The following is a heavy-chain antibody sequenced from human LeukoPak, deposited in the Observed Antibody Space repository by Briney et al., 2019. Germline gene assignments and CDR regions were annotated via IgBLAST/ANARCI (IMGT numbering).Heavy chain of an antibody. CDR3: ARERGIAVAGSRYFQH. CDR2: INPSGGST. CDR1: GYTFTSYY. J-gene: IGHJ1*01. Sequence: ASVKVSCKASGYTFTSYYMHWVRQAPGQGHEWMGIINPSGGSTSYAQKFQGRVTMTRDTSTSTVYMELSSLRSEDTAVYYCARERGIAVAGSRYFQHWGQGTLVTVSS. V-gene: IGHV1-46*01. D-gene: IGHD6-19*01.